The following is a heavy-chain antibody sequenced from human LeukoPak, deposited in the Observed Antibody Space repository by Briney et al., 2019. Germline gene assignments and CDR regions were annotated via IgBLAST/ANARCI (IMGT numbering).Heavy chain of an antibody. CDR2: IIPILGIA. CDR1: GGTFSSYA. Sequence: ASVKVSCKASGGTFSSYAISWVRQAPGQGLEWMGRIIPILGIANYAQKFQGRVTTTADKSTSTAYMELSSLRSEDTAVYYCARDQDTAMGNWFDPWGQGTLVTVSS. V-gene: IGHV1-69*04. J-gene: IGHJ5*02. CDR3: ARDQDTAMGNWFDP. D-gene: IGHD5-18*01.